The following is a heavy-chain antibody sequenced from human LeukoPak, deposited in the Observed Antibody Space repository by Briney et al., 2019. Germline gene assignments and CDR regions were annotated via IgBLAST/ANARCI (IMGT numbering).Heavy chain of an antibody. CDR2: INHSGST. V-gene: IGHV4-34*01. CDR1: GGSFSGYY. CDR3: ARGGSMVRGVIPRDY. Sequence: SETLSLTCAVYGGSFSGYYWSWLGQPPGKGLEWIGEINHSGSTNYNPSLKSRVTISVDTSKNQFSLKLSSVAAADTAVYFCARGGSMVRGVIPRDYWGQGTLVTVSS. J-gene: IGHJ4*02. D-gene: IGHD3-10*01.